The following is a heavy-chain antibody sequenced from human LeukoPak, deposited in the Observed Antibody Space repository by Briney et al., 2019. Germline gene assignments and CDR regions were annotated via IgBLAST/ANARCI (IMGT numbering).Heavy chain of an antibody. CDR3: ARVHGGHMVRGVLYP. CDR2: ISNSSSYI. V-gene: IGHV3-21*01. CDR1: GFTFSSYS. J-gene: IGHJ5*02. Sequence: GGSLRLSCAASGFTFSSYSMNWVRQAPGKGLEWVSSISNSSSYIYYADSVKGRFTISRDNAKNSLYLQMNSLRAEDTAVYYCARVHGGHMVRGVLYPWGQGTLVTVSS. D-gene: IGHD3-10*01.